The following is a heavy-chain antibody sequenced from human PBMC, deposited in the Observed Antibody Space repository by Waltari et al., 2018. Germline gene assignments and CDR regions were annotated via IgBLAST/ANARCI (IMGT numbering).Heavy chain of an antibody. V-gene: IGHV1-18*01. CDR3: ARVFDSSQYYYGSDY. CDR2: RDAYNGNT. J-gene: IGHJ4*02. CDR1: GYTFSNYG. Sequence: QVQLVQSGTEVKKPGASVKVSCKASGYTFSNYGVSWVRQAPGQGLEWVGWRDAYNGNTHPAPKLQGRVTMTTDTATTTAYVERRSLTSDDTAVYDCARVFDSSQYYYGSDYWGQGTLVTVSS. D-gene: IGHD3-22*01.